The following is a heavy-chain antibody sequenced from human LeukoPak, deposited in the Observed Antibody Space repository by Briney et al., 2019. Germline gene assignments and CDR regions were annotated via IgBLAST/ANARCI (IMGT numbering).Heavy chain of an antibody. CDR3: ARVGRWLQYFNY. CDR1: GFTFSSNW. J-gene: IGHJ4*02. D-gene: IGHD5-24*01. CDR2: INSDGSST. V-gene: IGHV3-74*01. Sequence: GGSLRLSCAASGFTFSSNWMHWVRQAPGKGLVWVSRINSDGSSTSYADSVKGRFTISRDNAKNTLYLQMNSLRAEDTAVYYCARVGRWLQYFNYWGQGTLVTVSS.